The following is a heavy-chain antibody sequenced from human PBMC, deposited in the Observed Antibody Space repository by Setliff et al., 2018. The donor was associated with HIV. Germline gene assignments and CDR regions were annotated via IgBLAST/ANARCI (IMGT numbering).Heavy chain of an antibody. J-gene: IGHJ4*02. V-gene: IGHV3-49*04. CDR1: GFSFDDYA. CDR2: IRSKSIGGTT. Sequence: GGSLRLSCTASGFSFDDYALTWVRQAPGKGLEWVGFIRSKSIGGTTDYGASVKGRFTISRDDSQNTLYLRMNSLKTEDTAVYYCITDRLPGGGTYYTGFLGYWGLGTLVTVSS. CDR3: ITDRLPGGGTYYTGFLGY. D-gene: IGHD1-26*01.